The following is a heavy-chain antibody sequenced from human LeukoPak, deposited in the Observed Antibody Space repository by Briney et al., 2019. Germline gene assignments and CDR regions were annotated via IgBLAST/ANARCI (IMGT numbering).Heavy chain of an antibody. J-gene: IGHJ6*02. CDR1: GFTSSSYW. CDR2: IKQDGSEK. CDR3: ATGYGDYYYGMDV. Sequence: GGSLRLSCAASGFTSSSYWMSWVRQAPGKGLEWVANIKQDGSEKYYVDSVKGRFTISRDNAKNSLYLQMNSLRAEDTAVYYCATGYGDYYYGMDVWGQGTTVTVSS. D-gene: IGHD4-17*01. V-gene: IGHV3-7*01.